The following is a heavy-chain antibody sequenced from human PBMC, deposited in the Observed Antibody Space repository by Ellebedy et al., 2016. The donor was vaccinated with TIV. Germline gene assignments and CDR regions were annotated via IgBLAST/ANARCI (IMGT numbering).Heavy chain of an antibody. V-gene: IGHV3-48*03. D-gene: IGHD4-17*01. CDR2: ISSSGSTI. Sequence: GGSLRLSCAASGFTFSSYEMNWVRQAPGKGLEWVSYISSSGSTIYYADSVKGRFTISRDNAKNSLYLQMNSLRAEDTAVYYCARDLLKADYGDYPRYFDYWGQGTPVTVSS. CDR3: ARDLLKADYGDYPRYFDY. J-gene: IGHJ4*02. CDR1: GFTFSSYE.